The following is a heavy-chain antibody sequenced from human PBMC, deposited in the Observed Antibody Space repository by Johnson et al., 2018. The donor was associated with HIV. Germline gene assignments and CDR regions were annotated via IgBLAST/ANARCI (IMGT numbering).Heavy chain of an antibody. CDR2: ISYDGSNK. V-gene: IGHV3-30*14. Sequence: QVQLVESGGGVVQPGRSLRLSCAASRFTFSSYAIHWVRQAPGKGLEWVAVISYDGSNKYYADSVKGRFTISRDNSKNTLYLQMNSLRAEDTAVYYCARDRPIAAAGHDAFDIWGQGTMVTVSS. D-gene: IGHD6-13*01. CDR1: RFTFSSYA. CDR3: ARDRPIAAAGHDAFDI. J-gene: IGHJ3*02.